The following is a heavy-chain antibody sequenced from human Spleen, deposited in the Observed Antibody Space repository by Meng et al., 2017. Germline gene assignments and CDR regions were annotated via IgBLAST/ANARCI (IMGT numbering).Heavy chain of an antibody. Sequence: QGQLVQSGAEVKEPGASVKVSCEASGYTLSTDGFSWVRQAPGQGLEWLGWINTYNGKTDYAQKFQGRVTMTADTSTRTAYMELRSLRSDDTAVYYCATRGNPYLNCWGQGTLVTVSS. CDR1: GYTLSTDG. J-gene: IGHJ4*02. V-gene: IGHV1-18*01. CDR2: INTYNGKT. CDR3: ATRGNPYLNC.